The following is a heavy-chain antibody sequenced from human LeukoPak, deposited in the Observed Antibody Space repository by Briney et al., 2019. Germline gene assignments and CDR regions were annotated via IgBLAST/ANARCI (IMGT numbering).Heavy chain of an antibody. Sequence: ASVKVSCKASGYTFTSYYMHWVRQAPGQGLEWMGIINPSGGSTSYAQKFQGRVTMTRDTSTSTVYMELSSLRSEDTAVYHCARESLLDNYCSSTSCNPDYWGQGTLVTVSS. V-gene: IGHV1-46*01. D-gene: IGHD2-2*01. CDR2: INPSGGST. J-gene: IGHJ4*02. CDR3: ARESLLDNYCSSTSCNPDY. CDR1: GYTFTSYY.